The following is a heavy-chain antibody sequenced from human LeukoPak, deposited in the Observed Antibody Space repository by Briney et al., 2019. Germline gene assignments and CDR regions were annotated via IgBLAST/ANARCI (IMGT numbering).Heavy chain of an antibody. V-gene: IGHV3-23*01. CDR3: AKAPRLVWNAFDI. Sequence: GGSLRLSCAASGFTFSSNAMIWVRQAPGKGLEWVSSIPASGGSTYYADSVKGRFTISRDNSKNTLYLQMNSLRAEDTAVYYCAKAPRLVWNAFDIWGQGTMVTVSS. J-gene: IGHJ3*02. CDR2: IPASGGST. D-gene: IGHD3-9*01. CDR1: GFTFSSNA.